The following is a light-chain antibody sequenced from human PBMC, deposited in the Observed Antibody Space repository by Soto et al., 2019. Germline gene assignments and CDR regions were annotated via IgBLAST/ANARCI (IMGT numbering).Light chain of an antibody. V-gene: IGKV3-20*01. J-gene: IGKJ5*01. CDR2: GAS. CDR3: QQYNNWPPFT. CDR1: QSLTSSY. Sequence: EIVLTQSPDTLSLSPGERATLSCRASQSLTSSYLAWYQQKLGQAPRLLIYGASSRATGIPDRFSGSGSGTEFTLTISSLQSEDFAVYYCQQYNNWPPFTFGQGTRLEIK.